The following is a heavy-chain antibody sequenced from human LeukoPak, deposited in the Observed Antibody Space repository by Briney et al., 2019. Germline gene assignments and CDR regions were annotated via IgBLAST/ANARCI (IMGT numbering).Heavy chain of an antibody. D-gene: IGHD3-9*01. J-gene: IGHJ5*02. Sequence: SETLSLTCAVYGGSFSGDFWSWIRQSPGKGLEWIGEINHSGSTNYNPSLKSRVTISVDTSKNQFSLKLSSVTAADTAVYYCARGSAYDILTGYYRRGRIYNWFDPWGQGTLVTVSS. CDR1: GGSFSGDF. CDR3: ARGSAYDILTGYYRRGRIYNWFDP. V-gene: IGHV4-34*01. CDR2: INHSGST.